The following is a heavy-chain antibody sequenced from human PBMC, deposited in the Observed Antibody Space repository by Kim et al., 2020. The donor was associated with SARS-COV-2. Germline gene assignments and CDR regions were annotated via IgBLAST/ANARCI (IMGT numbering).Heavy chain of an antibody. CDR3: ATARGSIAVAGRGAADS. J-gene: IGHJ4*02. V-gene: IGHV3-23*01. CDR1: GFTFSSYA. Sequence: GGSLRLSCAASGFTFSSYAMSWVRQAPGEGLEWVSGIGGSGGGTDYADSVKGRFTISRDNSKNTLYLQMNSLRAEDTAVYYCATARGSIAVAGRGAADSWGQGTLVTVSS. D-gene: IGHD6-19*01. CDR2: IGGSGGGT.